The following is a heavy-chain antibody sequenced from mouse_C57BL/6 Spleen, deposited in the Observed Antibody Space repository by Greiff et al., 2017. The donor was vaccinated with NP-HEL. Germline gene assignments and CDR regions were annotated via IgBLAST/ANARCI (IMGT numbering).Heavy chain of an antibody. Sequence: EVQLQESGPGLVKPSQSLSLTCSVPGYSITSGYYWNWIRQFPGNKLEWMGYISYDGSNNYNPSLKNRISITRDTSKNQFFLKLNSVTTEDTATYYCAHRGYAMDYWGQGTSVTVSS. CDR2: ISYDGSN. CDR1: GYSITSGYY. CDR3: AHRGYAMDY. D-gene: IGHD2-14*01. J-gene: IGHJ4*01. V-gene: IGHV3-6*01.